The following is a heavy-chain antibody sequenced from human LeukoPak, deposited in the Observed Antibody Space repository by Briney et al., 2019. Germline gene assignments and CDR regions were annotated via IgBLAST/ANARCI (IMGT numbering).Heavy chain of an antibody. D-gene: IGHD3-22*01. CDR3: AKYGSGDLWLLGWYFDF. CDR1: GFTFKNYA. Sequence: PGGSQRLSCALSGFTFKNYAITWVRQAPGKGLEWVSSISNDGRSTHYADSAKGRFTISRDNSKNTVSLQMNSLRAEDTAVYYCAKYGSGDLWLLGWYFDFWGRGTLVTVSS. J-gene: IGHJ2*01. V-gene: IGHV3-23*01. CDR2: ISNDGRST.